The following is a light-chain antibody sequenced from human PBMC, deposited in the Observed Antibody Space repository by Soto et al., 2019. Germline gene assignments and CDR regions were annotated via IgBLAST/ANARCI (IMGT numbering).Light chain of an antibody. J-gene: IGKJ2*01. Sequence: IVLTQSPGSLSLSPRERATLSCRASQSVRSNHLAWYQQKPGQAPRLIIYGASRRATGIPDRFSGSGSGTEFTLTISRLEPEDFAVYYCQQYGSSTYTFGQGTKVDIK. CDR3: QQYGSSTYT. CDR2: GAS. V-gene: IGKV3-20*01. CDR1: QSVRSNH.